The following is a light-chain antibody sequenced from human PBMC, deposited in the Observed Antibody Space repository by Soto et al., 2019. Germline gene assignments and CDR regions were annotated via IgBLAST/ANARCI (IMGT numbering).Light chain of an antibody. CDR1: ESVSDW. V-gene: IGKV1-5*03. J-gene: IGKJ1*01. CDR2: RAS. Sequence: DVQMTQSPSTLSASVGDTVNISCRASESVSDWSAWYQQRPGNAPSLLIYRASSLRSGVPSRFSGSGFDTEFTLTITSLQPEDFATYYCQQYNTYSRTFGPGTRVDVK. CDR3: QQYNTYSRT.